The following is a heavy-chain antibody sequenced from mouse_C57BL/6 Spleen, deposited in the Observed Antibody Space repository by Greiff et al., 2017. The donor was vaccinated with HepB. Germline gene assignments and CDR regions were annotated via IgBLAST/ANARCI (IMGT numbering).Heavy chain of an antibody. CDR3: ATYYGYDEGYYFDY. V-gene: IGHV5-17*01. Sequence: DVKLVESGGGLVKPGGSLKLSCAASGFTFSDYGMHWVRQAPEKGLEWVAYISSGSSTIYYADTVKGRFTISRDNAKNTLFLQMTSLRSEDTAMYYCATYYGYDEGYYFDYWGQGTTLTVSS. J-gene: IGHJ2*01. D-gene: IGHD2-9*01. CDR1: GFTFSDYG. CDR2: ISSGSSTI.